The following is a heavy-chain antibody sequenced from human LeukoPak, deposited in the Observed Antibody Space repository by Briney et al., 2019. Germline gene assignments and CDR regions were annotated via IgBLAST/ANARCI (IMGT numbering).Heavy chain of an antibody. CDR3: ARREVWYSSSSRVLRYYYYYMDV. D-gene: IGHD6-6*01. CDR2: ITSSGSTI. V-gene: IGHV3-11*04. J-gene: IGHJ6*03. CDR1: GFTFSDYY. Sequence: PGGSLRLSCAASGFTFSDYYMSWIRQAPGKGLEWVSYITSSGSTIYHADSVKGRFTISRDNAKNSLYLQMNSLRAEDTAVYYCARREVWYSSSSRVLRYYYYYMDVWGKGTTVTVSS.